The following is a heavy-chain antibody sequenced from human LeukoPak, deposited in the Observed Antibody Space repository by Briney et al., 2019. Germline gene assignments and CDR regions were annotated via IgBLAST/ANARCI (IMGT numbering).Heavy chain of an antibody. D-gene: IGHD3-10*01. J-gene: IGHJ4*02. CDR1: GGSFSGYY. CDR2: INHSGST. CDR3: ARARRSVTMVRGSFDY. V-gene: IGHV4-34*01. Sequence: SETLSLTCAVYGGSFSGYYWSWIRQHPGKGLEWIGEINHSGSTNYNPSLKSRVTISVDTSKNQFSLKLSSVTAADTAVYYCARARRSVTMVRGSFDYWGQGTLVTVSS.